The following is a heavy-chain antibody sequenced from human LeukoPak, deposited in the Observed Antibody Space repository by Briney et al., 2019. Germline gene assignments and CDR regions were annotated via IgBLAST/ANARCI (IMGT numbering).Heavy chain of an antibody. J-gene: IGHJ4*02. Sequence: SVKVSFKASGGTFSSYAISWVRQAPGQGLEWMGGIIPIFGTANYAQKFQGRVTITADESTSTAYMELSSLRSEDTAVYYCARGEDTAMVAAFDYWGQGTLVTVSS. V-gene: IGHV1-69*01. CDR1: GGTFSSYA. D-gene: IGHD5-18*01. CDR3: ARGEDTAMVAAFDY. CDR2: IIPIFGTA.